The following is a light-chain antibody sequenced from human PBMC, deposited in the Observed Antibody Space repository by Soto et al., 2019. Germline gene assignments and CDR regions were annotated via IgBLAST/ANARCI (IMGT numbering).Light chain of an antibody. CDR3: QQYGSSPPWT. CDR2: GAS. J-gene: IGKJ1*01. Sequence: EIALTQSPGTLSLSPGERATLSCRARQSVSSSYLAWYQQKPGQAPRLLIYGASSRATGIPDRFSGSGSGTDFTLTISRLEPEDFAVYYCQQYGSSPPWTFGQGTKVDIK. CDR1: QSVSSSY. V-gene: IGKV3-20*01.